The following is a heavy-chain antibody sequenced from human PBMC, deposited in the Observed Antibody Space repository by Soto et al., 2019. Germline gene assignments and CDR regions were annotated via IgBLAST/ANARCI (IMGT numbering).Heavy chain of an antibody. CDR3: ATGVIWIGYFTVDS. CDR2: FIPVYRTL. J-gene: IGHJ4*02. V-gene: IGHV1-69*13. CDR1: GGSFRKSA. Sequence: SVKVSCKASGGSFRKSAINWVRQTPGQGLEWLGGFIPVYRTLNYAQKFQGRVTITADESTGTAYMTLSSLASDDTAVYYCATGVIWIGYFTVDSWGQGTRVTVSS. D-gene: IGHD3-3*01.